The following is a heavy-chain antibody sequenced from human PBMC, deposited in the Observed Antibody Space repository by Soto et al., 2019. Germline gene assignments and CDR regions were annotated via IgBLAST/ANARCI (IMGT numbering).Heavy chain of an antibody. J-gene: IGHJ4*02. V-gene: IGHV3-23*01. CDR3: AKDRPYYDILTGYLGLYYFDY. Sequence: GGSLRLSCAASGFTFSSYAMSWVRQAPGKGLEWVSAISGSGGSTYYADSVKGRFTISRDNSKSTLYLQMNSLRAEDTVVYYCAKDRPYYDILTGYLGLYYFDYWGQGTLVTVSS. CDR2: ISGSGGST. D-gene: IGHD3-9*01. CDR1: GFTFSSYA.